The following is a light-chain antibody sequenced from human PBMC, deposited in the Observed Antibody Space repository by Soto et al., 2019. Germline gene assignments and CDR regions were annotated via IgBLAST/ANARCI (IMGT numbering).Light chain of an antibody. CDR3: QQYHSYWT. CDR1: QSINNW. Sequence: DIQMTQSPSTLSASVGDRVTITCRASQSINNWLAWYQQKPGKAPKLLIYKASSLESGVPSRFSGSGSGTEFTLTIDSLQPDDFATYYCQQYHSYWTFGQGTKVDIK. V-gene: IGKV1-5*03. CDR2: KAS. J-gene: IGKJ1*01.